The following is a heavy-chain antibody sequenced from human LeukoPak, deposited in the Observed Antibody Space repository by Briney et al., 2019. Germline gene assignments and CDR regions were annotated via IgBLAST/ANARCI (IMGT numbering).Heavy chain of an antibody. D-gene: IGHD6-19*01. CDR1: GYSFTSYW. Sequence: GESLKISCKGSGYSFTSYWIGWARRMPGKGLEWMGIIYPGDSDTRYSPSFQGQVTISADKSISTAYLQWSSLKASDTAMYYCARRIAVAGTPFDYWGQGTLVTVSS. J-gene: IGHJ4*02. CDR2: IYPGDSDT. V-gene: IGHV5-51*01. CDR3: ARRIAVAGTPFDY.